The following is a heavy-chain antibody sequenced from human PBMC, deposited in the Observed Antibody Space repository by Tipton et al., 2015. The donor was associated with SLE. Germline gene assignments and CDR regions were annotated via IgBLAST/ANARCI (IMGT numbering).Heavy chain of an antibody. V-gene: IGHV4-34*01. J-gene: IGHJ4*02. Sequence: TLSLTCAVYGGSVSGHYWSWIRQPPGKGLEWIGEINHSGSTNYNPSLKSRVTISVDTSKNQFSLKLSSVTAADTAVYYCARGKVYGGGVFFDYWGQGTLVTVSS. D-gene: IGHD4-23*01. CDR3: ARGKVYGGGVFFDY. CDR2: INHSGST. CDR1: GGSVSGHY.